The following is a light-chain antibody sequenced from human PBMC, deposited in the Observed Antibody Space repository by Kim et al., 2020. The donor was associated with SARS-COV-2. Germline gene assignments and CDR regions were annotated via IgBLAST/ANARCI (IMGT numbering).Light chain of an antibody. CDR2: GAS. J-gene: IGKJ4*01. CDR1: QSVSSSY. CDR3: RQYGSSPLT. Sequence: EIVLTQSPGTLSLSPGERATLSCRASQSVSSSYLAWYQQKPGQAPRLLIYGASSRATGIPDRFSGSGSGTDFTLTISRLEPEDFAVYYCRQYGSSPLTFGGGTKLAI. V-gene: IGKV3-20*01.